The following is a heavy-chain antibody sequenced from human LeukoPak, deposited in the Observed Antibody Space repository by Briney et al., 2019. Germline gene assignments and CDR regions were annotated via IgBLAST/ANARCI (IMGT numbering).Heavy chain of an antibody. Sequence: PSETLSLTCIVSGGSISSGGYYWSWIRQHPGKGLEWIGNIYYSGSTYYNPSLKSRVTISVDTSKNQFSLKLSSVTAADTAVYYCAGSGYYYDSSGYFYWFDPWGQGTLVTVSS. CDR1: GGSISSGGYY. CDR2: IYYSGST. D-gene: IGHD3-22*01. V-gene: IGHV4-31*03. CDR3: AGSGYYYDSSGYFYWFDP. J-gene: IGHJ5*02.